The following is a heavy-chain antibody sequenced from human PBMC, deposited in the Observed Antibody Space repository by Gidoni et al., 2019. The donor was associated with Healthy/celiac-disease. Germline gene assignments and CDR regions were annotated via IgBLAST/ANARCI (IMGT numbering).Heavy chain of an antibody. V-gene: IGHV1-69*01. Sequence: VQLVQSGAEVKKPGSSLKLSCKSSRGTFSSYAISWVRQAPGQGLEWMGGIIPIFGTENYAQKYQGRVTITEDETTRTAYMEMSRMRAEETAVYYWASMGWRATKPGGDWGQGTLVTVSS. J-gene: IGHJ4*02. CDR1: RGTFSSYA. D-gene: IGHD5-12*01. CDR2: IIPIFGTE. CDR3: ASMGWRATKPGGD.